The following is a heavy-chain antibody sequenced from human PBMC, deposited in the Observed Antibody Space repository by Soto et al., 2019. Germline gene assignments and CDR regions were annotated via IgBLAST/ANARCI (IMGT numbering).Heavy chain of an antibody. D-gene: IGHD2-21*02. V-gene: IGHV3-74*01. CDR1: GFKFDYYW. CDR2: LQTDGSHP. Sequence: EVHLVASGGGLVQPGGSLRLSCVASGFKFDYYWMHWVRQAPGEGLMWVSRLQTDGSHPDYAASVKGRFTISRDNAKNNLYLQMNYMRVEDRAVYYCGRGGDPDYWGQGTLVTVSS. J-gene: IGHJ4*02. CDR3: GRGGDPDY.